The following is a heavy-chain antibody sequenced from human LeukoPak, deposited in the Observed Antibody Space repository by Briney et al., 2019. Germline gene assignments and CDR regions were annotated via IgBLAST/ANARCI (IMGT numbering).Heavy chain of an antibody. CDR1: GFSFSAYA. CDR2: ISAIGDST. D-gene: IGHD4-23*01. J-gene: IGHJ5*02. V-gene: IGHV3-23*01. Sequence: PGGSLRLSCAASGFSFSAYAMSWVRQAPGEGLEWVSAISAIGDSTYYADSVKGRFTISRDNSKNTLYLQMNSLRAEDTAVYYCARDRMTGDYGGNSGDWFYPWGQRTLVTVSS. CDR3: ARDRMTGDYGGNSGDWFYP.